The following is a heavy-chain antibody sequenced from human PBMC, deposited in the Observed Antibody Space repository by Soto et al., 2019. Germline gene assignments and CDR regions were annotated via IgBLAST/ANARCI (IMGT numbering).Heavy chain of an antibody. CDR2: SWHDGRHL. Sequence: QEQLVESGGGMVQPGGSLRVSCAVSGFTLDTYGMHWVRQAAGQGLEWVAVSWHDGRHLDYADAVKGRFTVFRDDSKNTLFLEMNGLRGDDTTVYYCARDRGACTPGDCYSRGFDLWGQGTLVTVSS. CDR3: ARDRGACTPGDCYSRGFDL. J-gene: IGHJ3*01. V-gene: IGHV3-33*01. CDR1: GFTLDTYG. D-gene: IGHD2-21*02.